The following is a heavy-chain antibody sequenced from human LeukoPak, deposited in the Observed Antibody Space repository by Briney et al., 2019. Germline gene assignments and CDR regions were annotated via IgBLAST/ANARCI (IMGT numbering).Heavy chain of an antibody. CDR2: IYYSGST. CDR3: VSSPAEKLERPGYFDY. Sequence: ASETLSLTCTVSGGSISSSSYYWGWIRQPPGKGLEWIGSIYYSGSTYYNPSLKSRVTISVDTSKNQFSLKLSSVTAADTAVYYCVSSPAEKLERPGYFDYWGQGTLVTVSS. CDR1: GGSISSSSYY. V-gene: IGHV4-39*07. D-gene: IGHD1-1*01. J-gene: IGHJ4*02.